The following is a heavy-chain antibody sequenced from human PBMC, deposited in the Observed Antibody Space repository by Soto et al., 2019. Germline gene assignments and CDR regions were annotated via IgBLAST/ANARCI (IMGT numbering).Heavy chain of an antibody. CDR3: ASPSPGYCSGGSCAHDAFDI. Sequence: EASVKVSCKASGYTFTGYYMHWVRQAPGQRLEWMGWINAGNGNTKYSQKFQGRVTITRDTSACTAYMELSSLRSEDTAVYYFASPSPGYCSGGSCAHDAFDIWGQGTMVTVSS. D-gene: IGHD2-15*01. V-gene: IGHV1-3*01. J-gene: IGHJ3*02. CDR1: GYTFTGYY. CDR2: INAGNGNT.